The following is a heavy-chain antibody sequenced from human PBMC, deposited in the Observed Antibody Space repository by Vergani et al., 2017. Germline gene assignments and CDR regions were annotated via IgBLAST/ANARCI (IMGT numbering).Heavy chain of an antibody. V-gene: IGHV1-69*02. Sequence: QVQLVQSGAEVKKPGSSVKVSCKASGGTFSSYTISWVRQAPGQGIEWMGRIIPIVDIANYAQKVQGRVTITEDKSTRTAYMELRGLRSEDTAVYCCASAEAGLDAFDIWGQGTMVIVSS. J-gene: IGHJ3*02. CDR1: GGTFSSYT. CDR2: IIPIVDIA. CDR3: ASAEAGLDAFDI. D-gene: IGHD6-19*01.